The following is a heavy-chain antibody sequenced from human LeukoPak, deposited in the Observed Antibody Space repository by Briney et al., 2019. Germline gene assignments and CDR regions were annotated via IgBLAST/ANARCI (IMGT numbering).Heavy chain of an antibody. CDR1: GYTFTGYY. V-gene: IGHV1-18*04. J-gene: IGHJ4*02. D-gene: IGHD1-26*01. CDR3: ARSGSPFDY. CDR2: ISTYNGNT. Sequence: ASVKVSCKASGYTFTGYYMHWVRQAPGQGLEWMGWISTYNGNTNYAQKLQGRVTMTTDTSTSTAYMELRSLRSGDTAVYYCARSGSPFDYWGQGTLVTVSS.